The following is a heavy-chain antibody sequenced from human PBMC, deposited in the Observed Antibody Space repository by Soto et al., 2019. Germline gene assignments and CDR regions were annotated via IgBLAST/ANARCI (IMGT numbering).Heavy chain of an antibody. D-gene: IGHD2-2*01. CDR3: ARTKTSSTSFHVDY. CDR2: IYYSGST. Sequence: QVQLQESGPGLVKPSQTLSLTCTVSGGSISSGDYYWTWIRQHPGKGLECIGYIYYSGSTKHNPSLKSRITISVDTSKNQFSLKLNSVTAADTAVYYCARTKTSSTSFHVDYWGQGTQVTVSS. J-gene: IGHJ4*02. CDR1: GGSISSGDYY. V-gene: IGHV4-31*03.